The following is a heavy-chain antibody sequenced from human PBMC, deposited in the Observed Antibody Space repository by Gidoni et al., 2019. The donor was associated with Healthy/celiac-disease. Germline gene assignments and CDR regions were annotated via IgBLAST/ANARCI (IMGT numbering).Heavy chain of an antibody. CDR2: INHSGST. CDR1: GGSFSGYY. D-gene: IGHD2-21*02. CDR3: ARGGLNGGNSAYFDY. V-gene: IGHV4-34*01. Sequence: QVQLQQWGAGLLQPSETLSLTCAVYGGSFSGYYWSWIRQPPGKGLEWIGEINHSGSTNYNPSLKSRVTISVDTSKNQFSLKLSSVTAADTAVYYCARGGLNGGNSAYFDYWGQGTLVTVSS. J-gene: IGHJ4*02.